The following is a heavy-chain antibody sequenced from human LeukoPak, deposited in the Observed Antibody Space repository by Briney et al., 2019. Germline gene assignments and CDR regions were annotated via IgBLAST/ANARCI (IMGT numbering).Heavy chain of an antibody. CDR2: INHSGSI. CDR1: GGSFSGYY. J-gene: IGHJ6*03. Sequence: SETLSLTCAVYGGSFSGYYWSWIRQPPGKGLEWIGEINHSGSINYNPSLKSRVTISVDTSKNQFSLKLSSVTAADTAVYYCARGRHYYYYYYMDVWGKGTTVTVSS. CDR3: ARGRHYYYYYYMDV. V-gene: IGHV4-34*01.